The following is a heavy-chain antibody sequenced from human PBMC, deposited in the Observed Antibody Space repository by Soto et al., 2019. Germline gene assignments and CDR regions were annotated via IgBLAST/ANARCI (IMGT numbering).Heavy chain of an antibody. J-gene: IGHJ6*02. Sequence: APVKVSCKASGYIFTGYHIHWVRQAPGRGLEWMGWINPNSGDTEYAQNFQGRVTMTRDTSFNLVYMEMGGLMSDDTAVYYCARDARGTRGFDEMDIWGQGTTVTVS. V-gene: IGHV1-2*02. CDR1: GYIFTGYH. CDR3: ARDARGTRGFDEMDI. CDR2: INPNSGDT. D-gene: IGHD3-9*01.